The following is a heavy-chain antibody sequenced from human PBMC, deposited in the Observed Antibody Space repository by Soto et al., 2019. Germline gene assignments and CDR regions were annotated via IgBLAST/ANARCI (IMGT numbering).Heavy chain of an antibody. D-gene: IGHD6-13*01. CDR1: GGSVSSPNYY. CDR3: AREVIAPTDADAFDI. V-gene: IGHV4-31*03. CDR2: IDYGGSA. J-gene: IGHJ3*02. Sequence: SETLSLTCTVSGGSVSSPNYYWSWIRQHPEKGLEWIGYIDYGGSAYYNPSLESRVTISVDTSRNQFSLNLRSVTAADTAVYYCAREVIAPTDADAFDIWGQGTMVTVSS.